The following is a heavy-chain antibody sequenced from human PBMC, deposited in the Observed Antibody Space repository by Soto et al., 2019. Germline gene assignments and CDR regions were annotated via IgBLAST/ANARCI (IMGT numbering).Heavy chain of an antibody. CDR3: EKDTYYHDSSSYYVFDY. J-gene: IGHJ4*02. D-gene: IGHD3-22*01. V-gene: IGHV3-30*18. Sequence: QVQLVESGGGVVQPGRSLRLSCSVSGFTFSSYGMHWVRQAPGKGLAWVAAISYDGSNKFYVDSVKGRFTISRDNSKNTMYLQMHSLRTEKTAVYHCEKDTYYHDSSSYYVFDYWGQGTLVTVSS. CDR1: GFTFSSYG. CDR2: ISYDGSNK.